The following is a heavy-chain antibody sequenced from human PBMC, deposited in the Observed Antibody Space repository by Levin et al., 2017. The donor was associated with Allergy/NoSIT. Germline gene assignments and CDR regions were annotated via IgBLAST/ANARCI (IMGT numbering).Heavy chain of an antibody. J-gene: IGHJ4*02. V-gene: IGHV3-7*01. CDR3: AAQGYYDRSGSQFDQ. D-gene: IGHD3-22*01. Sequence: GESLKISCVGSGFTFSRFWMSWVRQSPGKGLEWVANIKHDGSEIYSVDSVKGRFSISRDNAKNSLFLQMNSLRAEDTAVYYCAAQGYYDRSGSQFDQWGRGTLVTVSS. CDR2: IKHDGSEI. CDR1: GFTFSRFW.